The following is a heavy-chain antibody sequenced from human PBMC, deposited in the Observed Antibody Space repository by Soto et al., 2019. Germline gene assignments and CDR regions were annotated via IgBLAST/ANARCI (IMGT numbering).Heavy chain of an antibody. Sequence: QVQLVQSGAEVKKPGSSVKVSCKASGGTFSSYAISWVRQAPGQGLEWMGGIIPIFGTANYAQKFQGRVTITADESTSTAYMELSSLRSEDTAVYYCARCRTMGATSLPTDYYYGMDVWGQGTTVTVSS. J-gene: IGHJ6*02. V-gene: IGHV1-69*12. D-gene: IGHD1-26*01. CDR1: GGTFSSYA. CDR3: ARCRTMGATSLPTDYYYGMDV. CDR2: IIPIFGTA.